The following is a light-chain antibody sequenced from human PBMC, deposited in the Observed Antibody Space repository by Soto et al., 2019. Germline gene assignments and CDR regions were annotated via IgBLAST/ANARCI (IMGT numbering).Light chain of an antibody. J-gene: IGKJ5*01. CDR2: DAS. CDR1: QSVSSY. V-gene: IGKV3-11*01. CDR3: QQRSNWPSIT. Sequence: EIVLTQSPATLSLSPGERATLSCRASQSVSSYLAWYQQKPGQAPRLLIYDASNRATGIPARFSGSGSGTDFTLTISSLEPEDFAVYYCQQRSNWPSITFGQRTRPEI.